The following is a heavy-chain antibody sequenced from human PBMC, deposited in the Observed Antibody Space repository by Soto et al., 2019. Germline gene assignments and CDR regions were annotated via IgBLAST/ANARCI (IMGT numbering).Heavy chain of an antibody. CDR2: INAGNGNT. V-gene: IGHV1-3*01. Sequence: GASVKGYCKAAGYSLTGYAGHWGRQAPGQRLEWMGWINAGNGNTKYSQKFQGRVTITRDTSASTAYMELSSLRSEDTAVYYCARVAADIASWLDPCGQGTLVTVS. D-gene: IGHD5-12*01. CDR3: ARVAADIASWLDP. CDR1: GYSLTGYA. J-gene: IGHJ5*02.